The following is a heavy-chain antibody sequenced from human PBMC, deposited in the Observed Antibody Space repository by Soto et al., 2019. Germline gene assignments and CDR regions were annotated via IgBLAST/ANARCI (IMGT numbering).Heavy chain of an antibody. V-gene: IGHV3-53*01. Sequence: SGGSLRLSCAASGFTVSSNYMSWVRQAPGKGLEWVSVIYSGGSTYYADSVKGRFTISRDNSKNTLYLQMNSLRAEDTAVYYCARDSVVVEMATITFFDYWGQGTLVTVSS. CDR3: ARDSVVVEMATITFFDY. CDR2: IYSGGST. D-gene: IGHD5-12*01. CDR1: GFTVSSNY. J-gene: IGHJ4*02.